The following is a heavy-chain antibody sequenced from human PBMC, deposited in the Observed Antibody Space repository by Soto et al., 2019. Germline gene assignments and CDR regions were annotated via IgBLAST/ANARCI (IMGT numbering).Heavy chain of an antibody. CDR3: ARMKLARLDH. CDR1: GVPFXXXG. Sequence: KRPGSSVKVSCKASGVPFXXXGFAWVRQAPGRGLDWVGTINPASQLRNYEQSLQGRVTITADTSTKTAYMELSGLTSEDTAVYYCARMKLARLDHWGQGTLVTVSS. V-gene: IGHV1-69*04. J-gene: IGHJ4*02. CDR2: INPASQLR.